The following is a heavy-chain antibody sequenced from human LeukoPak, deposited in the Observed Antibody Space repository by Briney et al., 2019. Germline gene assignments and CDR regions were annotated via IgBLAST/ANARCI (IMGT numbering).Heavy chain of an antibody. CDR2: INHSGST. V-gene: IGHV4-34*01. CDR3: ARGRPISKRYYYYYYMDV. Sequence: SETLSLTCAVYGGSFSGYYWSWIRQPPGKGLEWIGEINHSGSTNYNPSLKSRVTISVDTSKNQFSPKLSSVTAADTAVYYCARGRPISKRYYYYYYMDVWGKGTTVTVSS. CDR1: GGSFSGYY. D-gene: IGHD4-11*01. J-gene: IGHJ6*03.